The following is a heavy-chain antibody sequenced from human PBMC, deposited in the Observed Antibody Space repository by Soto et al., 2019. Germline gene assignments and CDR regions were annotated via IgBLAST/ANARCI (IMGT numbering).Heavy chain of an antibody. Sequence: ASVKVSCKASGYTFTSYYMHWVRQAPGQGLEWMGIINPSGGSTSYAQKFQGRVTMTGDTSTSTVYMELSSLRSEDTAVYYCARETYYYDSSGPKPGYYYYGMDVWGQGTTVTVSS. CDR3: ARETYYYDSSGPKPGYYYYGMDV. CDR1: GYTFTSYY. J-gene: IGHJ6*02. V-gene: IGHV1-46*01. CDR2: INPSGGST. D-gene: IGHD3-22*01.